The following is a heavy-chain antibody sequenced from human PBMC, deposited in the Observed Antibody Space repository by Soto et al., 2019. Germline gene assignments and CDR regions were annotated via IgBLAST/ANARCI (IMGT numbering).Heavy chain of an antibody. V-gene: IGHV5-51*01. CDR3: SRLVVVAATAYGMDV. D-gene: IGHD2-15*01. CDR2: IYPGDSDT. Sequence: GESLKISCKGSGYSVTRYWLGWERQMTGKSLEWMGIIYPGDSDTRYSPSFQGQVTISADKSISTAYLQWSSLKASDTAMYYFSRLVVVAATAYGMDVWGQGTTVTVSS. J-gene: IGHJ6*02. CDR1: GYSVTRYW.